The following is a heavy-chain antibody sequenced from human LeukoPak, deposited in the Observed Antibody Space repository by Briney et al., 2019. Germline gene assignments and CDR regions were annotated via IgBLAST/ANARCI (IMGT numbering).Heavy chain of an antibody. Sequence: SETLSLTCTVSGGSISRYYWTWIRQPPGKGLEWIGYVFSNGSNNYNPSLKSRVTISLDTSKRQFSLRLTSVTAADTAVYYCARDGCSSTSCYSDYYYGMDVWGQGTTVTVSS. CDR1: GGSISRYY. V-gene: IGHV4-59*01. CDR3: ARDGCSSTSCYSDYYYGMDV. D-gene: IGHD2-2*01. J-gene: IGHJ6*02. CDR2: VFSNGSN.